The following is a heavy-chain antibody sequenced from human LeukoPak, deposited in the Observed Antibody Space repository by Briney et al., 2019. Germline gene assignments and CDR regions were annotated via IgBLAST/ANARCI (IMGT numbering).Heavy chain of an antibody. D-gene: IGHD5-24*01. V-gene: IGHV4-34*01. J-gene: IGHJ3*02. CDR2: INHSRST. Sequence: SETLSLTCAVYGGSFSGYYWSWIRQPPGKGLEWIGEINHSRSTNYNPSLKSRVTISVDTSKNQFSLKLSSVTAADTAVYYCARGWLQWSVHAFDIWGQGTMVTVSS. CDR3: ARGWLQWSVHAFDI. CDR1: GGSFSGYY.